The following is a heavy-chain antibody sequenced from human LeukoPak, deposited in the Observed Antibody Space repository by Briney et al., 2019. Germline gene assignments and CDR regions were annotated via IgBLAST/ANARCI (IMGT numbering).Heavy chain of an antibody. D-gene: IGHD2-2*01. V-gene: IGHV1-2*02. CDR3: AREMGLLGYCSSTSCLFDAFDI. CDR2: INPNSGGT. Sequence: ASVKVSCKASGYTFTGYYMHWVRQAPGQGLEWMGWINPNSGGTNYAQKFQGRVTMTRDTSISTAYMELSRLRSDDTAVYYCAREMGLLGYCSSTSCLFDAFDIWGQGTMVTASS. J-gene: IGHJ3*02. CDR1: GYTFTGYY.